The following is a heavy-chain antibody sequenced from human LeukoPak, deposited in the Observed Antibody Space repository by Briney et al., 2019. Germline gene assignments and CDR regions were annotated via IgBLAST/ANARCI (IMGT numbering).Heavy chain of an antibody. V-gene: IGHV3-23*01. D-gene: IGHD3-10*01. J-gene: IGHJ4*02. Sequence: GGTLRLSCAASGFTFSSYGMSWVRQAPGKGLEWVSAISGSGDYTYYADSVKGRFTISRDNSKNTLYLHMNSLRAEDTAVYYCAKVPYGSGTRGGFDYWGQGTLVTVSS. CDR3: AKVPYGSGTRGGFDY. CDR2: ISGSGDYT. CDR1: GFTFSSYG.